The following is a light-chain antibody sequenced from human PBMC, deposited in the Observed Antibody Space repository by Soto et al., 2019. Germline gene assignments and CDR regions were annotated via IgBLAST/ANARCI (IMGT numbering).Light chain of an antibody. CDR1: QGIRND. CDR3: LQHSTYPLT. V-gene: IGKV1-17*01. CDR2: AAS. J-gene: IGKJ1*01. Sequence: DIQMTQFPSSLSASVGDRVTITCRASQGIRNDLGWYQQKPGKAPKRLIYAASSLQSGVPSRFSGSGSGTEFPLAISLLQPEDSATFYCLQHSTYPLTFGQGTKVEIK.